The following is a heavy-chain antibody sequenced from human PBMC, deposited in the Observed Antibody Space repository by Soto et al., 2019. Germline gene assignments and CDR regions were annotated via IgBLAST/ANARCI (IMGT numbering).Heavy chain of an antibody. CDR1: GFTFSNAW. V-gene: IGHV3-15*01. CDR2: IKSKTDGETT. J-gene: IGHJ4*02. Sequence: GGSLRLSCAASGFTFSNAWMNWVRQAPGKGLEWVGRIKSKTDGETTDYAAPVKGRFTISRDDSKNTLYLQMNSLKIEDTAVYYCTTHLWFGEFPFDYWGQGTLVTVSS. D-gene: IGHD3-10*01. CDR3: TTHLWFGEFPFDY.